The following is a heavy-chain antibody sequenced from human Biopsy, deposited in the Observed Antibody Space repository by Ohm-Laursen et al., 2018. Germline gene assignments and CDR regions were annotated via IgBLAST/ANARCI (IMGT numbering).Heavy chain of an antibody. J-gene: IGHJ1*01. CDR3: AKGQDLRGGAEYFQH. Sequence: GASVKVSCNASGYTFTGQYLHWVRQVPVQGLEWMGWINPHSGTTKFAQDFQGRVTMTRDTSITTAYMELRRLRSDDTAVYYCAKGQDLRGGAEYFQHWGQGALVTVSS. V-gene: IGHV1-2*02. CDR1: GYTFTGQY. CDR2: INPHSGTT. D-gene: IGHD2-15*01.